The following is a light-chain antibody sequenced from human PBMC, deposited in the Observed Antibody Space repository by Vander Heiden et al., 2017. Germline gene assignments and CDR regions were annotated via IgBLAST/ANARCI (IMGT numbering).Light chain of an antibody. V-gene: IGKV3-20*01. J-gene: IGKJ1*01. CDR3: QQDGSSPGT. CDR1: QSVSSSY. CDR2: GAS. Sequence: EIVLTQSPGTPSSSAGESATLSCRASQSVSSSYLAWYQQKPGQAPRLLIYGASSRATGIPDRFSGSGSGTDFTLTISRLEPEDFAVYYCQQDGSSPGTFGQGTKVEIK.